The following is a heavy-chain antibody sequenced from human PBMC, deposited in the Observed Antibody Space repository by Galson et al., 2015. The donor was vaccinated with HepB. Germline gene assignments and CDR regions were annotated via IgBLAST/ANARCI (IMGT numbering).Heavy chain of an antibody. CDR1: SGPISSSAYY. J-gene: IGHJ4*02. D-gene: IGHD4-17*01. CDR2: IYYGGIT. CDR3: AMGAWGDGDAGFYFDY. V-gene: IGHV4-39*07. Sequence: SETLSLTCTVSSGPISSSAYYWGWVRQPPGKGLEWIGNIYYGGITSYNPSLKSRVTISVDTSTKQFSLKLTPVTAADTAVYYCAMGAWGDGDAGFYFDYWGQGTLVTVPS.